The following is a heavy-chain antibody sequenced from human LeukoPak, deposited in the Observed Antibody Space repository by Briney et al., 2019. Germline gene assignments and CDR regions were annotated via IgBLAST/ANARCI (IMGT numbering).Heavy chain of an antibody. CDR3: ARDEETQDIVVGPAASDY. D-gene: IGHD2-2*01. Sequence: ASVKVSCKASGYTFTSYGISWVRQAPGQGLEWMGWISAYNGNTNYAQKLQGRVTMTTDTSTSTAYMELRSLRSDDTAVYYCARDEETQDIVVGPAASDYWGQGTLGTVSS. CDR1: GYTFTSYG. CDR2: ISAYNGNT. J-gene: IGHJ4*02. V-gene: IGHV1-18*04.